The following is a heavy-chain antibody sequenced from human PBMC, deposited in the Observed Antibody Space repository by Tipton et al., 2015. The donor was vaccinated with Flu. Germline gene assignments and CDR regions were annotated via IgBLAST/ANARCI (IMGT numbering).Heavy chain of an antibody. CDR1: GGSISSYY. D-gene: IGHD3-10*01. J-gene: IGHJ6*03. CDR3: AGGGGPYYYYYYMDV. Sequence: TLSLTCTVSGGSISSYYWSWIRQPPGKGLEWIGYIYYSGSTNCNPSLKSRVTISVDTSKNQFSLKLSSVTAADTAVYYCAGGGGPYYYYYYMDVWGKGTTVTVSS. CDR2: IYYSGST. V-gene: IGHV4-59*01.